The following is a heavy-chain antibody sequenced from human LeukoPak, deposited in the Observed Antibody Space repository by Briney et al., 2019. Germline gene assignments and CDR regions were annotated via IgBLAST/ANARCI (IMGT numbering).Heavy chain of an antibody. J-gene: IGHJ3*01. Sequence: GSLRLSCAASGFTFSSSAMNWFRQAPGRGLECVPGITGSGGSTYYADSVKGRLTISRDTSTNTLYMQMTSVRAEDAALYCSARAYSSDLYQAFDFWGQGTMVTVSS. CDR3: ARAYSSDLYQAFDF. CDR1: GFTFSSSA. D-gene: IGHD6-19*01. CDR2: ITGSGGST. V-gene: IGHV3-23*01.